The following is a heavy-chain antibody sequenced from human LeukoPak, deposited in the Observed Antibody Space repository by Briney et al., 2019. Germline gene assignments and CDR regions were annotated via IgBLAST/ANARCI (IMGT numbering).Heavy chain of an antibody. V-gene: IGHV3-33*01. CDR3: ARTLYYYDSSGYYVY. CDR2: IWYDGSNK. D-gene: IGHD3-22*01. J-gene: IGHJ4*02. CDR1: GVTFSSYG. Sequence: GGSLRLSCAASGVTFSSYGMHWGRQAPGKGLEWVAVIWYDGSNKYYADSVKGRFTISRDNSKNTLYLQMNRLRAEDTAVYYCARTLYYYDSSGYYVYWDQGTLVTVSS.